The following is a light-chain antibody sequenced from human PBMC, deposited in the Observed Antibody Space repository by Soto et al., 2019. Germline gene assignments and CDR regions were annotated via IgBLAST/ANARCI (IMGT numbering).Light chain of an antibody. CDR3: AAWDDSLTGV. CDR1: SSNIGSNT. Sequence: QSVLTQPPSASGTPGQRVTISCSGSSSNIGSNTVNWYQQVPGTAPKLLIYNNNQRPSGVPDRFSGSKSGTSASLAISGLQSEDDADYYCAAWDDSLTGVFGGGTKVTVL. V-gene: IGLV1-44*01. CDR2: NNN. J-gene: IGLJ2*01.